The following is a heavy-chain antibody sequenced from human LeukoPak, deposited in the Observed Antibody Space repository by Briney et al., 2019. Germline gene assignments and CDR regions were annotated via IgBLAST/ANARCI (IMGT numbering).Heavy chain of an antibody. CDR3: ARVSSRGESSND. J-gene: IGHJ1*01. V-gene: IGHV3-7*01. D-gene: IGHD3-16*01. Sequence: ANIKQDGSERYYVDSVKGRFTISRDNAKTSLYLQMNSLRAEDTAVYYCARVSSRGESSNDWGQGTLVTVSS. CDR2: IKQDGSER.